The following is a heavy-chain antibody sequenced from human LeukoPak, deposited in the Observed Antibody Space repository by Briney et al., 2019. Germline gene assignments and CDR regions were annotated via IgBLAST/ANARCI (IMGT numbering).Heavy chain of an antibody. CDR3: ARAFLTYYYDSSGYYYFDY. CDR2: IYYSGST. V-gene: IGHV4-30-4*01. CDR1: GGSISSGDYY. J-gene: IGHJ4*02. D-gene: IGHD3-22*01. Sequence: SQTLSLTCTVSGGSISSGDYYWRWIRQPPGKGLEWIGYIYYSGSTYYNPSLKSRVTISVDTSKNQFSLKLSSVTAADTAVYYCARAFLTYYYDSSGYYYFDYWGQGTLVTVSS.